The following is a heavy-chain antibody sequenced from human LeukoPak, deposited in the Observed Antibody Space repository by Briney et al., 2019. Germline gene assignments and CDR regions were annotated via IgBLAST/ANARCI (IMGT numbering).Heavy chain of an antibody. CDR3: ARGGTVSTSWYLDL. V-gene: IGHV4-34*01. D-gene: IGHD1-14*01. Sequence: SETLSLTCAVFGESFSDYYWSWIRQPPGEGLQWIGEINHSGSANYNPSLKSRVTISVDTSKSQFSLKVNSVTAADTALYYCARGGTVSTSWYLDLWGRGTLVTVSS. CDR1: GESFSDYY. CDR2: INHSGSA. J-gene: IGHJ2*01.